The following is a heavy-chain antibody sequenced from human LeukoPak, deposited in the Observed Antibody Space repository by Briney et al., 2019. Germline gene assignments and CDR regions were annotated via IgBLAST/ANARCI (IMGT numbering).Heavy chain of an antibody. V-gene: IGHV3-21*01. J-gene: IGHJ4*02. CDR1: GFTFSGFT. D-gene: IGHD3-10*01. Sequence: GGSRRLSCAASGFTFSGFTMNWVRQAPGKGLEWVSAISSSSSDIYYADSVKGRFTISRDNAKNSLYLQLNGLRADDTAVYYCARSNYGPNYLDYWGQGTLVTVSS. CDR3: ARSNYGPNYLDY. CDR2: ISSSSSDI.